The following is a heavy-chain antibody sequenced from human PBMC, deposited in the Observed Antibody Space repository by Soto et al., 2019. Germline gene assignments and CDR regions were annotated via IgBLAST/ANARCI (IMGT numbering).Heavy chain of an antibody. CDR2: ISGSGGST. CDR3: AKDGHGVVVTFDY. V-gene: IGHV3-23*01. D-gene: IGHD3-22*01. Sequence: EVQLLESGGGLVQPGGSLRLSCAASGFTFSSYAMSWVRQAPGKGLEWVSAISGSGGSTYYADSVKGRFTISRDNSKNPLYLQMNSLRAEDTAVYYCAKDGHGVVVTFDYWGQGTLVTVSS. CDR1: GFTFSSYA. J-gene: IGHJ4*02.